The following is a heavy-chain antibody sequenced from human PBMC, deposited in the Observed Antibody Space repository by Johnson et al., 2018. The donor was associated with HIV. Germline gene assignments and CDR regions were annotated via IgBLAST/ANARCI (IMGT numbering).Heavy chain of an antibody. J-gene: IGHJ3*02. D-gene: IGHD2-15*01. Sequence: EVQLVESGGGVVRPGGSLRLSCAASGFTFDDYGMSWVRQAPGKGLEWVSGINWNGDSTGYADSVRGRIIISRDDSKKTLYLQMNSLKTEDTAVYYCARELLRGPVVFGAFDTWGQGTKVTVSS. CDR1: GFTFDDYG. V-gene: IGHV3-20*04. CDR2: INWNGDST. CDR3: ARELLRGPVVFGAFDT.